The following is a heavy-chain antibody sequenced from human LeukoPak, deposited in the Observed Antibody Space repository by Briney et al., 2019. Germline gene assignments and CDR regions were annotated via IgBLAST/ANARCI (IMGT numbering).Heavy chain of an antibody. CDR1: GGSISSGGYS. Sequence: SETLSLTCAVSGGSISSGGYSWSWIRQPPGKGLEWIGYMYYSGSNNYNPSLKSRVTISVDTSKNQFSLKLSSVTAADTAVYYCARSPGHSQWLVRFDYWGQGTLVTVSS. V-gene: IGHV4-30-4*07. CDR3: ARSPGHSQWLVRFDY. J-gene: IGHJ4*02. D-gene: IGHD6-19*01. CDR2: MYYSGSN.